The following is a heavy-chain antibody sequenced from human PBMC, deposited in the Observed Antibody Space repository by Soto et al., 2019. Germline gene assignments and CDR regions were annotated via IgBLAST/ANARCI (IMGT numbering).Heavy chain of an antibody. CDR3: ARKGNQLYCTNGICSYDMDA. CDR2: INPNSGGT. D-gene: IGHD2-8*01. CDR1: GYTFTGYY. Sequence: GASVKVSCKASGYTFTGYYMHWVRQAPGQGLEWMGWINPNSGGTNYAQKFQGWVTMTRDTSISTAYMELSRLRSDDTAVYYCARKGNQLYCTNGICSYDMDAWGQGTTVTVS. J-gene: IGHJ6*02. V-gene: IGHV1-2*04.